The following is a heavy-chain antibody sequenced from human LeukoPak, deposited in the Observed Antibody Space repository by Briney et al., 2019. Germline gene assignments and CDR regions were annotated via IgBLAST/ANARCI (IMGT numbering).Heavy chain of an antibody. J-gene: IGHJ4*02. CDR2: IYYSGSS. Sequence: SETLSLTCTVSGGSIGSYYWNWIRQPPGKGLEWIGYIYYSGSSNYNPSLKSRVTISVDTSKNQFSLKLSSVTAADTAVYYCARRVGQGNFDYWGQGTLVTVSS. D-gene: IGHD1-26*01. V-gene: IGHV4-59*01. CDR3: ARRVGQGNFDY. CDR1: GGSIGSYY.